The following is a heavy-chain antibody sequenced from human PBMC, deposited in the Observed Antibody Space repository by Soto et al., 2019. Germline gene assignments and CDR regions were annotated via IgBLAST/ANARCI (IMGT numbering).Heavy chain of an antibody. V-gene: IGHV1-46*01. CDR3: ARVRHPSNSKAKAARPPFTYSYYGVEV. Sequence: ASVKVSCKASGYTFTSYYMHWVRQAPGQGLEWMGIINPSGGSTSYAQKFQGRVTMTRDTSTSTVYMELSSLRSEDTAVYYCARVRHPSNSKAKAARPPFTYSYYGVEVWGQGTTVTVSS. D-gene: IGHD6-6*01. J-gene: IGHJ6*02. CDR1: GYTFTSYY. CDR2: INPSGGST.